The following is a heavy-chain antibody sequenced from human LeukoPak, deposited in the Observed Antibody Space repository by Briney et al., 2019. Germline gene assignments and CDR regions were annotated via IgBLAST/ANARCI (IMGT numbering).Heavy chain of an antibody. CDR1: GGSISSYY. J-gene: IGHJ3*02. D-gene: IGHD6-13*01. Sequence: SETLSLTCTVSGGSISSYYWSWIRQPAGQGLEWIGRIYTSGSTNYNPSLKSRVTMSVDTSKNQFSLKLSSVTAADTAVYYCARDGSSSSWEPDAFDIWGQGTMVTVSS. CDR3: ARDGSSSSWEPDAFDI. V-gene: IGHV4-4*07. CDR2: IYTSGST.